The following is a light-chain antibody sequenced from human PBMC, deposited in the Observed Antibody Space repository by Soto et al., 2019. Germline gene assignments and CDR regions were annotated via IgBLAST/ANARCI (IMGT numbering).Light chain of an antibody. CDR2: WAS. V-gene: IGKV4-1*01. CDR3: QQYYSTPRT. Sequence: DIVMTQSLDSLAVSLGERATINCKSSQSVLYSSNNKNYLAWYQQKPGQPPKLLIYWASTREPGVPDRFSGSGSGTDFTLTISSLQAEDVAVYYCQQYYSTPRTFGQGTKVDIK. J-gene: IGKJ1*01. CDR1: QSVLYSSNNKNY.